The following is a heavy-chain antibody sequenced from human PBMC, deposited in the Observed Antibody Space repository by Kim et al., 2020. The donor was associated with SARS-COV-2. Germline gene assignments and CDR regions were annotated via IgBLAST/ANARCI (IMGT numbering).Heavy chain of an antibody. CDR3: ARDGGYNYILHYFDY. Sequence: GGSLRLSCAVSEFTFYDFGMHWVRQAPGKGLEWVAGISYDGREQYYADSVKGRFTISRDNSEDTLYLEMASLGVDDTAMYYCARDGGYNYILHYFDYWGQGVLVSVSS. CDR1: EFTFYDFG. V-gene: IGHV3-30*03. J-gene: IGHJ4*02. CDR2: ISYDGREQ. D-gene: IGHD5-18*01.